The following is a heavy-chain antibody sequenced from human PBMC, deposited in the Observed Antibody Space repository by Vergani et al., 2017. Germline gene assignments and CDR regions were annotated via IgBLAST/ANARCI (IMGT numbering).Heavy chain of an antibody. V-gene: IGHV4-59*01. CDR3: ARVPNDFWSGYFPYFDY. D-gene: IGHD3-3*01. CDR1: GGSISSYY. CDR2: IYYSGST. Sequence: VQLLESGGGLVQPGGSLSLTCTVSGGSISSYYWSWIRQPPGKGLEWIGYIYYSGSTNYNPSLKSRVTISVDTSKNQFSLKLSSVTAADTAVYYCARVPNDFWSGYFPYFDYWGQGTLVTVSS. J-gene: IGHJ4*02.